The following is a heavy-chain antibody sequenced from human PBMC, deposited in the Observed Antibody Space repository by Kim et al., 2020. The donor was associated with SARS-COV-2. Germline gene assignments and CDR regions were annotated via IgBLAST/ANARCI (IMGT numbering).Heavy chain of an antibody. Sequence: NPTLRSRVTRSVDTSKHQFALKLSSVTAADTAVYYCARGTLRAYYYSMDVWGQGTTVTVSS. CDR3: ARGTLRAYYYSMDV. V-gene: IGHV4-31*02. J-gene: IGHJ6*02. D-gene: IGHD2-21*01.